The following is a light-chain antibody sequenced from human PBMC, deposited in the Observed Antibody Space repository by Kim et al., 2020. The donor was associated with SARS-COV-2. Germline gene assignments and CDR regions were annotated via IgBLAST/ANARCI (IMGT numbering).Light chain of an antibody. CDR2: RNN. J-gene: IGLJ2*01. CDR1: SSNNESND. V-gene: IGLV1-47*01. Sequence: GATISCTRSSSNNESNDAYWEQQLPGTAPKVLVDRNNQRPSGVPDRFSGSKSDTSASLAISGLRTEDGGDYYCASWDDSLSGLVFGGGTQLTVL. CDR3: ASWDDSLSGLV.